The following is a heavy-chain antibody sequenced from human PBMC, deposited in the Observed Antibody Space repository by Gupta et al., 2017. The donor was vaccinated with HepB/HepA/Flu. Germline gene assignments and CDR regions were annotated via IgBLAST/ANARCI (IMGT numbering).Heavy chain of an antibody. CDR2: IYWDEDT. J-gene: IGHJ5*02. CDR3: VNSPNDGSGSTNWFDT. Sequence: QITLRESGPPLVNPTQTLTLTCNFSGFSLFTVGVGVGWVRQPPGKGPQGLALIYWDEDTRYNPSLGNRLTITKDAARDQVVIVMTIRAPEDTGTYVCVNSPNDGSGSTNWFDTWDQGTPVTVSS. CDR1: GFSLFTVGVG. V-gene: IGHV2-5*04. D-gene: IGHD3-10*01.